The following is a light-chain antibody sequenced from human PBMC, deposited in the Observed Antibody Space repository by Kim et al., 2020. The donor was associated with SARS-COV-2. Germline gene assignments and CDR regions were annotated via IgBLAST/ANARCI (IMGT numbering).Light chain of an antibody. J-gene: IGLJ3*02. Sequence: SSAQTDRITCTGDGFKMEDAYGCQQKPGQAPVLVIDEDRKRPPGIRVRVPGSSSGTMATVTISGGQAEDEADDDCYSQDSSGNHGVFGGGTQLTVL. CDR3: YSQDSSGNHGV. CDR1: GFKMED. CDR2: EDR. V-gene: IGLV3-10*01.